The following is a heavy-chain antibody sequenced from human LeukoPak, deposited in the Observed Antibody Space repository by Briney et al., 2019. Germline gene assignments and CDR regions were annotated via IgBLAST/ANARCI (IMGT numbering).Heavy chain of an antibody. V-gene: IGHV4-34*01. CDR3: ARDRVKWLVYYYGMDV. J-gene: IGHJ6*02. CDR2: INHSGST. CDR1: GGSFSGYY. Sequence: SETLSLTCAVSGGSFSGYYWSWIRHPPGKGLEWIGEINHSGSTNYNPSLKSRVTISVDTSKNQFSLKLSSVTAADTAVYYCARDRVKWLVYYYGMDVWGQGTTVTVSS. D-gene: IGHD6-19*01.